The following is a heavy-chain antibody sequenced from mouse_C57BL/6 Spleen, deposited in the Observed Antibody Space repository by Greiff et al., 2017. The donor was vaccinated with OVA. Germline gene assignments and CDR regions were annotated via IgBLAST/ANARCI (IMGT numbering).Heavy chain of an antibody. Sequence: EVMLVESGGGLVQPGGSMKLSCVASGFTFSNYWMNWVRQSPEKGLEWVAQIRLKSDNYATHYAESVKGRFTISRDDSKSSVYLQMNNLRAEDTGIYYCTGLDDYDLYYYAMDYWGQGTSVTVSS. CDR2: IRLKSDNYAT. V-gene: IGHV6-3*01. J-gene: IGHJ4*01. D-gene: IGHD2-4*01. CDR1: GFTFSNYW. CDR3: TGLDDYDLYYYAMDY.